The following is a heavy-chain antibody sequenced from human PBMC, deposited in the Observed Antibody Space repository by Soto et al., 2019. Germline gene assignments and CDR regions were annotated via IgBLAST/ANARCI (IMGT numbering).Heavy chain of an antibody. CDR2: ISPNSGGT. CDR1: GYTFTAYY. D-gene: IGHD2-2*01. J-gene: IGHJ5*02. CDR3: ARPSTAWYWFDP. Sequence: ASVKVSCKASGYTFTAYYLHWVRQAPGQGLERMGWISPNSGGTVYAQKFQGRVTMTRDTSINTAYMELSRLTSDDTAVYYCARPSTAWYWFDPWGQGTLVTVSS. V-gene: IGHV1-2*02.